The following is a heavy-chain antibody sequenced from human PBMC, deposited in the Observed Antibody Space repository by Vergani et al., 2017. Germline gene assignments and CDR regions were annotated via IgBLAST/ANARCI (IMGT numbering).Heavy chain of an antibody. CDR2: ISSSTSTI. V-gene: IGHV3-48*01. J-gene: IGHJ5*02. Sequence: EVQLVESGGGLIQPGGSLRLSCAGSGFTFSSYAMNWVRQAPGKGLEWISYISSSTSTIYYADSVKGRFTISRDNAKNSLYLEMNSLRVDDTAVYFCARDRAQSAWGQGTLVTVSS. CDR3: ARDRAQSA. CDR1: GFTFSSYA.